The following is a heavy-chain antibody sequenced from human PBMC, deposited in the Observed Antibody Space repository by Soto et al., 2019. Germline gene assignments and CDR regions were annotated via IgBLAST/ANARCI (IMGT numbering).Heavy chain of an antibody. CDR2: IYYSGST. CDR1: GGSISSYY. CDR3: ARRWGGTFDY. Sequence: QVQLQESGPGLVKPSETLSLTCTVSGGSISSYYWSWIRQPPGKGLEWIGYIYYSGSTNYNPSLXSXAXIXLDTSKNQFSMRLSSVTAADTAVYYCARRWGGTFDYWGQGTLVTVSS. D-gene: IGHD2-21*01. J-gene: IGHJ4*02. V-gene: IGHV4-59*01.